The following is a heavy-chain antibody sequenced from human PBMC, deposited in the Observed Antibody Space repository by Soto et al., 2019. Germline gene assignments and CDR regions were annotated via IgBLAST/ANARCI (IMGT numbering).Heavy chain of an antibody. Sequence: WGSLRLSCAASGFTFSNAWMSWVRQAPGKGLERVGRIKSKTDVGTKDYAAPVKGRFTISRDDSKNTLYLQMNSLKTEDTAVYYCTKDYSNYYRMDVWGQGTTVTV. CDR2: IKSKTDVGTK. V-gene: IGHV3-15*01. J-gene: IGHJ6*01. CDR3: TKDYSNYYRMDV. CDR1: GFTFSNAW. D-gene: IGHD4-4*01.